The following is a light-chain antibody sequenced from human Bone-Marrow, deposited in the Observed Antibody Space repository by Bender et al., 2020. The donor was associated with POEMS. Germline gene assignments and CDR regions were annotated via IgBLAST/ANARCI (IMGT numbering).Light chain of an antibody. Sequence: QSALTQPASVSGSPGQSITISCTGTSTDIGAYNFVSWYQQHPGKVPKLMIFDVSNRPSGVSSRFSGSKSGNTASLTISGLQAEDGSEYYCCSFARGSTFIFGSGTRV. V-gene: IGLV2-14*03. CDR2: DVS. CDR1: STDIGAYNF. CDR3: CSFARGSTFI. J-gene: IGLJ6*01.